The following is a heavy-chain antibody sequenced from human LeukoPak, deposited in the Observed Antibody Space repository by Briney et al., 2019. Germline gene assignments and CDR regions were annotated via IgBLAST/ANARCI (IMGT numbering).Heavy chain of an antibody. Sequence: GASVKASCKASGYTFTSYAMHWVRQAPGQRLEWMGWINAGNGNTKYSQEFQGRVTITRDTSASTAYMELSSLRSEDTAVYYCARVPRVDTADYFDYWGQGTLVTVSS. CDR1: GYTFTSYA. V-gene: IGHV1-3*03. J-gene: IGHJ4*02. CDR2: INAGNGNT. D-gene: IGHD5-18*01. CDR3: ARVPRVDTADYFDY.